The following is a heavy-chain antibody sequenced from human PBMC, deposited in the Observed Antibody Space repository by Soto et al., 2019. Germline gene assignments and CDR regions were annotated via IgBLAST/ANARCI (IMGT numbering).Heavy chain of an antibody. CDR3: ARVGYCSSTPCWPIGYFEY. V-gene: IGHV4-59*01. CDR1: GDSISSFY. Sequence: PSETLCLTCTVSGDSISSFYWTWIRQPPGKGLEWVGYIFSSGSTNYNPSLKSRVTISVDTSENQFSLKLTSVTAADTAVYYCARVGYCSSTPCWPIGYFEYWGQGTLVTVSS. J-gene: IGHJ4*02. D-gene: IGHD2-2*01. CDR2: IFSSGST.